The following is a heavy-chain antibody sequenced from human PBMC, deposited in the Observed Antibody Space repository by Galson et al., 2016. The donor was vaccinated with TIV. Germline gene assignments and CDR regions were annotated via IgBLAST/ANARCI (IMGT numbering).Heavy chain of an antibody. CDR3: ASPHSGSYDFDY. D-gene: IGHD3-16*01. V-gene: IGHV1-46*02. J-gene: IGHJ4*02. CDR2: IDPSNGGT. CDR1: GVTFKIHS. Sequence: SVKVSCKASGVTFKIHSITWVRQAAGQGLEWMGIIDPSNGGTTYAQTFQGRLTLTRDTSTSTVYFELSSLTSEDTALYYCASPHSGSYDFDYWGQGTLVTVPT.